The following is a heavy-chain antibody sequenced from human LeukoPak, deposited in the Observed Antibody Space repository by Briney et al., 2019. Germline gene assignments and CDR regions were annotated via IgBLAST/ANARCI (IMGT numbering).Heavy chain of an antibody. D-gene: IGHD4-17*01. V-gene: IGHV3-23*01. Sequence: PGGSLRLSCAASGFPFSTYGISWVRQAPGKGREWVSAITGSGDFAKYADSVRGRFTISRDNSKNTVYLQMNSLTVEDTAQYYCTKRITATAPFDSWGQGALVIVSS. J-gene: IGHJ4*02. CDR2: ITGSGDFA. CDR3: TKRITATAPFDS. CDR1: GFPFSTYG.